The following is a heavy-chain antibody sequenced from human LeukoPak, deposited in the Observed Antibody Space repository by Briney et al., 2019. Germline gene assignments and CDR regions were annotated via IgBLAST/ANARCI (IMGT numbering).Heavy chain of an antibody. D-gene: IGHD5-12*01. V-gene: IGHV5-51*01. CDR3: SRGGYNYGLDY. CDR1: GYSFTSYW. J-gene: IGHJ4*02. CDR2: INTDNSDT. Sequence: GESLKISCKGSGYSFTSYWIGWVRQMPWKGLEWMGIINTDNSDTRYSPSFQGQVTISADKSISTAYLQWSSLKASGTAMYYCSRGGYNYGLDYWGQGTLVTASS.